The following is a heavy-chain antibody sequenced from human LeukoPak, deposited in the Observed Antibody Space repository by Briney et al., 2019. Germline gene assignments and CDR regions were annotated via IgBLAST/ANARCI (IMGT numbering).Heavy chain of an antibody. CDR2: IIPSLGIA. J-gene: IGHJ4*02. Sequence: ASVKVSCKASGGTFSSYAISWVRQAPGQGLEWMGRIIPSLGIANYAQKFQGRVTITADKSTSTAYMELSSLRSEDTAVYYCAVLTPIPGYSSSSTLDYWGQGALVTVSS. CDR1: GGTFSSYA. CDR3: AVLTPIPGYSSSSTLDY. D-gene: IGHD6-13*01. V-gene: IGHV1-69*04.